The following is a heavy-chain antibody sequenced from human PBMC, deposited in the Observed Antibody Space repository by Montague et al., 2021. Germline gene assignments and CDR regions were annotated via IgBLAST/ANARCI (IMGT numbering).Heavy chain of an antibody. D-gene: IGHD7-27*01. CDR2: MRSSGSP. CDR3: GGDYWGSSDY. CDR1: GGSVNGYD. Sequence: SETLSLTCSVSGGSVNGYDWSWIRQPPGKGLEWIGYMRSSGSPNYNPSFKSRLAISIDRSRNQFSLELSFVTAADTAIDFCGGDYWGSSDYWGHGILVTVAS. J-gene: IGHJ4*01. V-gene: IGHV4-59*02.